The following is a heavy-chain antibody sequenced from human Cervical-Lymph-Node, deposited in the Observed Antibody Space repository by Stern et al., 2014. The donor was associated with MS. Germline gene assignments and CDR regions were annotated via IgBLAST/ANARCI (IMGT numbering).Heavy chain of an antibody. CDR1: GGTFTSYA. Sequence: QMQLVQSGAELKTPGSSVRISCKASGGTFTSYAINWVRQAPGQGPEWMGGIIPMFGTINYAQNFQGRVTISAAESTGTAYMELTGLTSEDTAVFYCARDGRGNFFYFDLWGRGTLVTVSS. D-gene: IGHD4-23*01. CDR3: ARDGRGNFFYFDL. V-gene: IGHV1-69*01. CDR2: IIPMFGTI. J-gene: IGHJ2*01.